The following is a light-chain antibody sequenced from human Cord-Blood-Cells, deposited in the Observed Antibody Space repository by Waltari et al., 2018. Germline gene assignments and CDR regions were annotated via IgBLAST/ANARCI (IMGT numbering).Light chain of an antibody. Sequence: QSALTQPASVSGSPGQSITISCTGTSSDVGGYNYVSWYQQHPGKAPQLMIYDVSKRPSGVSNRFSGSESGNTASLTIAGLQAEDEADYYCSSYTSSSTWVFGGGTKLTVL. J-gene: IGLJ3*02. CDR1: SSDVGGYNY. V-gene: IGLV2-14*01. CDR2: DVS. CDR3: SSYTSSSTWV.